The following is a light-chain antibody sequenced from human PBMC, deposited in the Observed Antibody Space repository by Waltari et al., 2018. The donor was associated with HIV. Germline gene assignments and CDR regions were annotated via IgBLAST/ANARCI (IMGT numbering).Light chain of an antibody. CDR1: RGGVARGHF. Sequence: VVTQEPSLTVSPGDTVTLSCSSFRGGVARGHFPYCFQLQHGQPPRTLIYASEKRHPLTSGRFSGSLAWGRAILTLSGALPEDEAEYFCLLSYGGVRVFGGGTNLTV. J-gene: IGLJ2*01. CDR2: ASE. V-gene: IGLV7-46*01. CDR3: LLSYGGVRV.